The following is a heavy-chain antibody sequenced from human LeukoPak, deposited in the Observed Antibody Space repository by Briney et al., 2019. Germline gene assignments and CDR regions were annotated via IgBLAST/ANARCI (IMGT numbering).Heavy chain of an antibody. D-gene: IGHD6-13*01. CDR1: GGTFSSYA. Sequence: PVKVSCKASGGTFSSYAISWVRQAPGQGLEWMGRIIPILGIANYAQKFQGRVTITADKSTSTAYMELSSLRSEDTAVYYCARGRAAAGYYFDYWGQGTLVTVSS. CDR3: ARGRAAAGYYFDY. J-gene: IGHJ4*02. V-gene: IGHV1-69*04. CDR2: IIPILGIA.